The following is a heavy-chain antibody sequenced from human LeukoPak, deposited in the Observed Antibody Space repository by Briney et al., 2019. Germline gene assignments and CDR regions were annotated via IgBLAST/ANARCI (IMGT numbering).Heavy chain of an antibody. J-gene: IGHJ5*02. D-gene: IGHD3-16*01. CDR1: GGSFSGYH. V-gene: IGHV4-34*01. Sequence: SATLSLTCAVYGGSFSGYHWSWIRQPPGKGLEWIGEINHSRSTNYNPSLKSRVTISVDTSKNQFSLKLSSVTAADTAVYYCARHESGGNWFDPWGQGTLATVSS. CDR3: ARHESGGNWFDP. CDR2: INHSRST.